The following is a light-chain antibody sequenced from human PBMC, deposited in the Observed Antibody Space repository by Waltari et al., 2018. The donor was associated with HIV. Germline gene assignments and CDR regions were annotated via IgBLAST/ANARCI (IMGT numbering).Light chain of an antibody. J-gene: IGLJ3*02. CDR3: ATWDDSLNAWV. CDR1: SSNIGSNT. Sequence: QSVLNQSPSASGTPGQRVIISCSGGSSNIGSNTVTWYQQFPGTAPKLLIYSYGQRPSGVPERFSGSKSATSASLAISVLRSEDEADYYCATWDDSLNAWVFGGGTKLTVL. CDR2: SYG. V-gene: IGLV1-44*01.